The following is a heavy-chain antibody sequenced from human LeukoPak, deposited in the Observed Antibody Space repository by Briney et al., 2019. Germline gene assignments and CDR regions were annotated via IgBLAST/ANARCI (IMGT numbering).Heavy chain of an antibody. CDR3: TRDRWGSSSGVPDY. J-gene: IGHJ4*02. V-gene: IGHV3-49*03. CDR2: IRSKAYGGTT. Sequence: PGGSLRLSCTASGFTFGDYAMSWFRQAPGKGLEWVGFIRSKAYGGTTEYAASVKGRFTISRDDSKSIAYLQMNSLKTEDTAVYYCTRDRWGSSSGVPDYWGQGTLVSVSS. D-gene: IGHD6-13*01. CDR1: GFTFGDYA.